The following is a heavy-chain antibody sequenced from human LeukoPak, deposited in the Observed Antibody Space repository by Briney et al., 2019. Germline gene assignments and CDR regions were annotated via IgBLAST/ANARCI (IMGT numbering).Heavy chain of an antibody. V-gene: IGHV1-46*01. CDR3: ARGFDGLRLKGQYFDY. J-gene: IGHJ4*02. CDR2: INPSGGST. CDR1: GHSLTSYS. Sequence: GASVKVSCKAFGHSLTSYSMHWVRQAPGQGLEWMGIINPSGGSTSYAQKFQGRVTMTRDTSTSTVYMEVTSLRSEGTAVYYCARGFDGLRLKGQYFDYWGQGTLVTVSS. D-gene: IGHD5/OR15-5a*01.